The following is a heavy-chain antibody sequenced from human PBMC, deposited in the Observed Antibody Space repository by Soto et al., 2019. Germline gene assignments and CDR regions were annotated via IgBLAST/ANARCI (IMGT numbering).Heavy chain of an antibody. CDR2: VYYGGT. Sequence: SETLSLTCSVSGGSMNSNYWSWIRQSPGKGLEWIGFVYYGGTNYNPSFESRVTMSVDTPKKQFSLELSSVTAADTAVYYCVGYRGAFYFEYWGQGTLVTVSS. CDR3: VGYRGAFYFEY. D-gene: IGHD4-4*01. V-gene: IGHV4-59*01. J-gene: IGHJ4*02. CDR1: GGSMNSNY.